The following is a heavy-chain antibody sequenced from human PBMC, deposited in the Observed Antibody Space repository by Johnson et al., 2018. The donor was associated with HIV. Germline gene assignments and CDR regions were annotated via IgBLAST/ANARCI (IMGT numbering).Heavy chain of an antibody. CDR2: ISGSGSTI. CDR3: ARVMVQGDAFDI. D-gene: IGHD3-10*01. Sequence: VQLVESGGGLVQPGGSLRLSCAASGFTFSNYAMNWVRQAPGKGLEWVSTISGSGSTIYYADSVKGRFTISRDNAKNSLYLQMNSLRAEDTAVYYCARVMVQGDAFDIWGQGTMVTVSS. CDR1: GFTFSNYA. V-gene: IGHV3-48*04. J-gene: IGHJ3*02.